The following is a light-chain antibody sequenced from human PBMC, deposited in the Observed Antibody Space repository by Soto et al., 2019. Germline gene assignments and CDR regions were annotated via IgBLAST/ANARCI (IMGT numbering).Light chain of an antibody. CDR1: QSVSNY. CDR3: HQSYTRT. Sequence: DIQMTQSPSSLSASVGDRVSITCRASQSVSNYLNWYPQKPGKAPKVLIFAASRLQSGVPSRFSGSGSGTDFTLTISSLQPEDFATYYCHQSYTRTFGQGTKVDIK. CDR2: AAS. J-gene: IGKJ1*01. V-gene: IGKV1-39*01.